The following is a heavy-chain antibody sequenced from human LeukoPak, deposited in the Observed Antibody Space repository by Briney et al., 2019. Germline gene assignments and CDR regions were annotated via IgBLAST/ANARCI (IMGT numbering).Heavy chain of an antibody. CDR3: ARVRIAAAGTKMDYLDY. CDR2: INHSGST. D-gene: IGHD6-13*01. V-gene: IGHV4-34*01. CDR1: GGSFSGTY. Sequence: SETLSLTCAVYGGSFSGTYWGWFRNPPGKGRGWIGEINHSGSTNYNPSLKSRVTISVDTSKNQFSLKLSSVTAADTAVYYCARVRIAAAGTKMDYLDYWGQGTLVTVSS. J-gene: IGHJ4*02.